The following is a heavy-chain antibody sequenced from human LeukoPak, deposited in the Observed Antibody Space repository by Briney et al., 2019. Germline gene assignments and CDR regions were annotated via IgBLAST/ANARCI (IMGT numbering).Heavy chain of an antibody. CDR1: GGSFSGYY. CDR3: SRGWGLSLRNRYFDY. J-gene: IGHJ4*02. Sequence: KTSETLSLTCAVYGGSFSGYYWSWIRQPPGKGLEWVGEINHSGSTNYNPSLKSRVTISVDTSKNQFSLKLSSVTAADTEILYCSRGWGLSLRNRYFDYWGQGTLVTVSS. CDR2: INHSGST. D-gene: IGHD3-16*01. V-gene: IGHV4-34*01.